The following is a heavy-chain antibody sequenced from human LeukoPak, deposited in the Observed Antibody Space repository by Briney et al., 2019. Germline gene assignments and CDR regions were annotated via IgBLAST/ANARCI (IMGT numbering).Heavy chain of an antibody. D-gene: IGHD3-22*01. CDR2: ISNDGGGT. J-gene: IGHJ5*02. V-gene: IGHV3-23*01. CDR1: GFIFNNFG. CDR3: AKGGSGYFLDL. Sequence: GGSLRLSCAAPGFIFNNFGLIWVRQAPGKGLEWVSAISNDGGGTTYADFVKGRFTISRDNSKNTLFLQMNSLRAEDTALNYCAKGGSGYFLDLWGQGTLVTVSS.